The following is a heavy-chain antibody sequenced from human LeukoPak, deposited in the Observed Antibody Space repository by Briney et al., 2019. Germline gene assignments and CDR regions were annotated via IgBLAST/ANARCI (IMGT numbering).Heavy chain of an antibody. Sequence: GGSLRLSCVGSGFNFRTYNLNWVRQAPGKGLGWVLDISGSSSYTDYADSVKGRFTISKDNANSSVFLQMDSLRAEDTAVYYCARGHNSGYYLKYWGQGTLVTVSS. J-gene: IGHJ4*02. CDR3: ARGHNSGYYLKY. CDR2: ISGSSSYT. CDR1: GFNFRTYN. D-gene: IGHD3-22*01. V-gene: IGHV3-21*05.